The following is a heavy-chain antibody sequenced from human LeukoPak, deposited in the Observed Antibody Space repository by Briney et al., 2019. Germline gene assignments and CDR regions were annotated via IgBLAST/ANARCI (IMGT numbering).Heavy chain of an antibody. J-gene: IGHJ3*02. CDR3: AKVSLNMVNDAFDI. Sequence: GGSLRLSCAASGFIFSSYGMHWVRQAPDKGLEWVAFIRYDGSRKYYADSVKGRFTISRDNSKNTLYLQMNRLRAEDTAMYYCAKVSLNMVNDAFDIWGQGTMVSVSS. CDR1: GFIFSSYG. CDR2: IRYDGSRK. V-gene: IGHV3-30*02. D-gene: IGHD4/OR15-4a*01.